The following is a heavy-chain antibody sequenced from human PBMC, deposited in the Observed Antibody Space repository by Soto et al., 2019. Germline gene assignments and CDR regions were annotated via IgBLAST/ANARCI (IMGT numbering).Heavy chain of an antibody. CDR3: ARDDGTYDGVGRN. V-gene: IGHV1-69*01. Sequence: QVQVVQSGAEVKKPGSSVKVSCTASGDTSSTSSINWVRQAPGQRLEWMGGIIPVFGRVNYAPTLKGRVSISADESTRMAYMELTSLTSEDTAIYYCARDDGTYDGVGRNWGQGTLLIVSS. CDR2: IIPVFGRV. D-gene: IGHD3-3*01. J-gene: IGHJ1*01. CDR1: GDTSSTSS.